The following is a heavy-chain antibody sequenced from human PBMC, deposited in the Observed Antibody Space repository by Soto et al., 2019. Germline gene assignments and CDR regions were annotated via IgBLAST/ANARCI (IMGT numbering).Heavy chain of an antibody. V-gene: IGHV3-30*18. CDR3: AKDRGYDFWSGYYF. Sequence: QVQLVESGGGVVQPGRSLRLSCAASGFTFSSYGMHWVRQAPGKGLEWVAVISYDGSNKYYAESVKGRFTISRDNSKNTLYLQMNSLRAEDTAVYYCAKDRGYDFWSGYYFWGQGTLVTVSS. D-gene: IGHD3-3*01. CDR2: ISYDGSNK. CDR1: GFTFSSYG. J-gene: IGHJ4*02.